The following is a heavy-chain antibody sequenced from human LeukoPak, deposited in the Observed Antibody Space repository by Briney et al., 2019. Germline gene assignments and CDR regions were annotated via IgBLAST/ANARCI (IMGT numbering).Heavy chain of an antibody. Sequence: SETLSLTCTVSGGSISSYYWSWIRQPPGKGLEWIGYIYYSGSTNYNPSLKSRVTISVDTSKNQFSRKLSSVTAAGRAVFCCARVPVTDYVWGSSLGAFDIWGQGTMVTVSS. CDR1: GGSISSYY. CDR2: IYYSGST. V-gene: IGHV4-59*01. D-gene: IGHD3-16*01. CDR3: ARVPVTDYVWGSSLGAFDI. J-gene: IGHJ3*02.